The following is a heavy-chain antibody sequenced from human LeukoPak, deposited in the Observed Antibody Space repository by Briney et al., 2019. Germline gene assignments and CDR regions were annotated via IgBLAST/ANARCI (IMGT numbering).Heavy chain of an antibody. CDR1: GFTFSGYS. CDR3: ARDRARVDSSSDY. V-gene: IGHV3-48*02. Sequence: GGSLRLSCAASGFTFSGYSMNWVRQAPGKGLEWVSDIGSSSSTIYYADSVKGRFTISRDNAKNPLYLQMNSLRDEDTAVYYCARDRARVDSSSDYWGQGTLVTVSS. D-gene: IGHD3-22*01. J-gene: IGHJ4*02. CDR2: IGSSSSTI.